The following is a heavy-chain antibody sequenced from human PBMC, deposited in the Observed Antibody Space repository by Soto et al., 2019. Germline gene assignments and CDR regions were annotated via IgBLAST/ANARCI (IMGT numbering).Heavy chain of an antibody. CDR3: AKDLGGTMVRGVPKYYFDY. V-gene: IGHV3-23*01. J-gene: IGHJ4*02. CDR1: GFTFSSYA. Sequence: GGSLRLSCAASGFTFSSYAMSWVRQAPGKGLEWVSAISGSGGSTYYADSVKGRFTISRDNSKNTLYLQMNSLRAEDTAVYYCAKDLGGTMVRGVPKYYFDYWGQGTLVTVSS. CDR2: ISGSGGST. D-gene: IGHD3-10*01.